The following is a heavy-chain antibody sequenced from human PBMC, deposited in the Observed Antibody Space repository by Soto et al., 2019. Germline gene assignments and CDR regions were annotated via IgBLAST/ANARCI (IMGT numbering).Heavy chain of an antibody. J-gene: IGHJ6*02. Sequence: QVQLVQSGAEVKKPGASVRVSCKASGGTFSSYAISWVRQAPGQGLELMGGIITIFGTENYAQKFQGRVTITADESTSTAYMDLRSLRSEDTAVYYCARDRIAGSKYYYGMDVWGQGTTVTVSS. D-gene: IGHD6-13*01. V-gene: IGHV1-69*01. CDR3: ARDRIAGSKYYYGMDV. CDR2: IITIFGTE. CDR1: GGTFSSYA.